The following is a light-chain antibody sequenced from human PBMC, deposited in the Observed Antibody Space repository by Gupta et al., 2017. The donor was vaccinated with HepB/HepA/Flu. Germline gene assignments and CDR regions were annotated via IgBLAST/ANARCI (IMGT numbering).Light chain of an antibody. J-gene: IGKJ1*01. CDR1: QSISDW. CDR3: QEVSGSSWT. Sequence: DIQMNQSPSTLSASVGDRVTITCRASQSISDWLAWYQQKPGKAPNLLIYRASTLESGVPSRFSGSGSGTEFTLTISSLQPDDFATYYCQEVSGSSWTFGQGTKVEIK. CDR2: RAS. V-gene: IGKV1-5*03.